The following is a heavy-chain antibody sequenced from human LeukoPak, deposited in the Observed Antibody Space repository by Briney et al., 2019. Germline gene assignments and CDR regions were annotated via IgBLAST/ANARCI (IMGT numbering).Heavy chain of an antibody. CDR1: GFTFSSYA. CDR2: ISSNGGST. J-gene: IGHJ4*02. Sequence: GGSLRLSCSASGFTFSSYAMHWVRQAPGKGLEYVSAISSNGGSTYYADSVKGRFTISRDNSKNTLYLQMSSLRAEDTAVYYCVKDGRGYSCGYPRFDYWGQGTLVTVSS. D-gene: IGHD5-18*01. CDR3: VKDGRGYSCGYPRFDY. V-gene: IGHV3-64D*06.